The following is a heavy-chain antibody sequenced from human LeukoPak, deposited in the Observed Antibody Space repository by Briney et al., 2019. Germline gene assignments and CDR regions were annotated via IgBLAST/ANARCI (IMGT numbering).Heavy chain of an antibody. Sequence: PSETLPLTCTVSGGSISSYYWSWIRQPAGKGLEWIGRIYTSGSTNYNPSLKSRVTMSVDTSKHQFSLKLSSVTAADTAVYYCAREHSAVAGYFKFDYWGQGTLVTVSS. CDR1: GGSISSYY. J-gene: IGHJ4*02. D-gene: IGHD6-19*01. CDR3: AREHSAVAGYFKFDY. V-gene: IGHV4-4*07. CDR2: IYTSGST.